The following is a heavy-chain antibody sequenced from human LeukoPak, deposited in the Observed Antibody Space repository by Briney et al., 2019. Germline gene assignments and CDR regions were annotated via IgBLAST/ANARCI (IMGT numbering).Heavy chain of an antibody. J-gene: IGHJ5*02. D-gene: IGHD3-9*01. CDR3: AKDPDWS. CDR1: GFTFSSYG. V-gene: IGHV3-30*18. Sequence: GGPLRLSCAASGFTFSSYGMHWARQAPGKGLEWVAVISYDGSNKYYADSVKGRFTISRDNSKNTLYLQMNSLRAEDTAVYYCAKDPDWSWGQGTLVTVSS. CDR2: ISYDGSNK.